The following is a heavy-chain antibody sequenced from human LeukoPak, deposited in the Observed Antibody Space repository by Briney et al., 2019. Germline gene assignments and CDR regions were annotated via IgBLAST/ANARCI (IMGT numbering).Heavy chain of an antibody. D-gene: IGHD3-3*01. CDR3: TKDIYGVVSSSCGMDV. CDR2: ISTSGDST. Sequence: GGSLRLSCTSSGFTFDNYAMHWVRQAPGKGLEWVPLISTSGDSTTYADSVKGRFTISRDNSKNSLYLQMNSLRTEDTALYYCTKDIYGVVSSSCGMDVWGKGTTVTVS. J-gene: IGHJ6*04. V-gene: IGHV3-43*02. CDR1: GFTFDNYA.